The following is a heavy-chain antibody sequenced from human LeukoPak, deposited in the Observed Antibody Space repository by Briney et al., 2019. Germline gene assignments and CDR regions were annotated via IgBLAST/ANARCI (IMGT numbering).Heavy chain of an antibody. J-gene: IGHJ4*02. D-gene: IGHD2-21*02. V-gene: IGHV4-34*01. Sequence: SETLSLTCAVYGGSFSGYYWSWIRQPPGKGLEWIGEINHSGSANYNPSLKSRVTISVDTSKNQFSLKLSSVTAADTAVYYCARGCGGDCYQGYWGQGTLVTVSS. CDR1: GGSFSGYY. CDR3: ARGCGGDCYQGY. CDR2: INHSGSA.